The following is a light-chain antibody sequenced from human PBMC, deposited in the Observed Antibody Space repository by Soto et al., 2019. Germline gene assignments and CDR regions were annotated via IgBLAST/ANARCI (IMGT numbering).Light chain of an antibody. J-gene: IGKJ3*01. CDR3: QQYGSSLFP. CDR1: QSVSSKY. Sequence: DIVLTQSPGTLSLSPGERAALSCRASQSVSSKYLAWYQQKPGQAPRVLIYGASIRATGIPERFSGGGSGTDFTLTVTRLEPEDFALYYSQQYGSSLFPFGPGTHVDIQ. CDR2: GAS. V-gene: IGKV3-20*01.